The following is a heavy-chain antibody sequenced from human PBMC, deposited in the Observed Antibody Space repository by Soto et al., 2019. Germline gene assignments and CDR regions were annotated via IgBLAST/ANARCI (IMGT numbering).Heavy chain of an antibody. J-gene: IGHJ4*02. CDR2: IYSGGST. V-gene: IGHV3-66*01. CDR1: GFTVSSNY. Sequence: EVQLVESGGGLVQPGGSLRLSCAASGFTVSSNYMSWVRQAPGKGLEWVSVIYSGGSTYYADSVKGRFTISRDNSKDTLSLQMNSLRAEDTAVYYCARSQHSSGRPVFDYWGQGTLVTVSS. CDR3: ARSQHSSGRPVFDY. D-gene: IGHD6-25*01.